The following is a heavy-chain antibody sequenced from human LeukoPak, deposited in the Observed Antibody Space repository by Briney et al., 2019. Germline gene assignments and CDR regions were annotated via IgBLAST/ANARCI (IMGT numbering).Heavy chain of an antibody. CDR1: GGSIDSYY. D-gene: IGHD4-23*01. V-gene: IGHV4-4*07. CDR3: ARGGKATVVTM. J-gene: IGHJ4*02. CDR2: IYSSGST. Sequence: SETLSLTCSVSGGSIDSYYCSWIRQPAGKGLEWIGRIYSSGSTNYNPSLKSRVSMSVDTSKNQFSLKLTSVTAADTAVYYCARGGKATVVTMWGQGILVTVPS.